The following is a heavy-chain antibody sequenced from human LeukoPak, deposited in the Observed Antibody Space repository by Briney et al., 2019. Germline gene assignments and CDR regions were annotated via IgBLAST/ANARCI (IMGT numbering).Heavy chain of an antibody. Sequence: GGSLRLSCAASGFTFSTYWVSWVRQAPGQGLQWVANIKEDGSEKFYVDSVRGRFTISRDNAKNSLYLQMDSLRAGDTAVYYCARAGDGIAVAGTGDWGQGTLVTVSS. V-gene: IGHV3-7*01. CDR3: ARAGDGIAVAGTGD. CDR1: GFTFSTYW. D-gene: IGHD6-19*01. J-gene: IGHJ4*02. CDR2: IKEDGSEK.